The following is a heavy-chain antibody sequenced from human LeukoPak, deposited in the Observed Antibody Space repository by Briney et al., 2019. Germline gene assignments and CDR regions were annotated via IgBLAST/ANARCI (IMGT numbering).Heavy chain of an antibody. CDR2: IRSKANSYAT. V-gene: IGHV3-73*01. CDR3: TRHSNGDHAS. J-gene: IGHJ4*02. CDR1: GVTFSGSA. D-gene: IGHD4-17*01. Sequence: GGSLKLSCAASGVTFSGSAMHWVRQASGKGLEWVGRIRSKANSYATAYAASVKGRFTISRDDSKNTAYLQMNSLKTEDTAVYYCTRHSNGDHASWGQGTLVTVSS.